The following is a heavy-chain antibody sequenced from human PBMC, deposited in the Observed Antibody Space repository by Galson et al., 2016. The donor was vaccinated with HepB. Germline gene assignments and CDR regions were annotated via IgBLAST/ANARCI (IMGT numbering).Heavy chain of an antibody. J-gene: IGHJ4*02. D-gene: IGHD6-19*01. CDR3: ARFTQELLDPVYAFDH. CDR2: ISGDGGST. V-gene: IGHV3-23*01. Sequence: SLRLSCAASGFTFGSYAMSWVRQAPGKGLEWVSPISGDGGSTCYAGSVKGRFASSRDRSKNTLYPQMNSLRTDDTAVYYRARFTQELLDPVYAFDHWGQGTLVTVSS. CDR1: GFTFGSYA.